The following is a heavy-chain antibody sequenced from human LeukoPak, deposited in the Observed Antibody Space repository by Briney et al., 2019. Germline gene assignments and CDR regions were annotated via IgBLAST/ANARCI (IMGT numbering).Heavy chain of an antibody. V-gene: IGHV4-59*01. D-gene: IGHD6-13*01. CDR2: IYDSGSN. Sequence: SETLSLTCTGSGCAISSYHWNWIRQPPGKGLEWIGYIYDSGSNNYTPSLKSRVTISVDTSKNQFSLKLSSVTAADTAVYYCARGLMMAVAGRGEFHYWGQGTLVTVSS. CDR1: GCAISSYH. J-gene: IGHJ4*02. CDR3: ARGLMMAVAGRGEFHY.